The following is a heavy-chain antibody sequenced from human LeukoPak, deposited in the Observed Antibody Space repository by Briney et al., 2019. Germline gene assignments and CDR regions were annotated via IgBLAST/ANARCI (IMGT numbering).Heavy chain of an antibody. D-gene: IGHD1-1*01. CDR2: ISWNSGSI. CDR3: AKSSQLLNWNGRYYGMDV. J-gene: IGHJ6*02. Sequence: GGSLRLSCAASGFTFDDYAMHWVRQAPGKGLEWVSGISWNSGSIGYADSVKGRFTISRDNAKNSLYQQMNSLRAEDTALYYCAKSSQLLNWNGRYYGMDVWGQGTTVTVSS. V-gene: IGHV3-9*01. CDR1: GFTFDDYA.